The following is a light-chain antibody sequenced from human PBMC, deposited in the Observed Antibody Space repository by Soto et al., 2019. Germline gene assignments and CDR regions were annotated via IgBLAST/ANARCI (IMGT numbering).Light chain of an antibody. V-gene: IGKV3-11*01. CDR1: QSVSIH. CDR3: QQRSNWPPT. CDR2: GAS. J-gene: IGKJ5*01. Sequence: VLTQSPATLSVSLGERATLSCRASQSVSIHLAWYQQKPGQAPRLLIYGASTRATGIPARFSGSGSGTDFNLNIASLEPEDSAVYYCQQRSNWPPTFGQGTRLEIK.